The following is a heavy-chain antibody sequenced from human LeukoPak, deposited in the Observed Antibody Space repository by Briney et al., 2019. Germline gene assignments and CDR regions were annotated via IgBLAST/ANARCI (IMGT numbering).Heavy chain of an antibody. Sequence: PGGSLRLSCAASGFTFSDYNMRWIRQAPGKGLEWVSSISRSGSTKYYADSVKGRSTISRDNAKNSLFLQMNSLRAEDTAVYYCARRSAAKDAFDIWGQGTKVTVSS. V-gene: IGHV3-11*01. CDR1: GFTFSDYN. CDR2: ISRSGSTK. J-gene: IGHJ3*02. D-gene: IGHD6-25*01. CDR3: ARRSAAKDAFDI.